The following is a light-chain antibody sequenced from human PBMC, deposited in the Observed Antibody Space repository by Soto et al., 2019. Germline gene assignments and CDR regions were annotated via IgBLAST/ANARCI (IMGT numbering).Light chain of an antibody. CDR3: SSYTSSSTLDV. Sequence: QSALTQPASVSGSPGQSITISCTGTSSDVGGYNYVSWYQQHPGKAPKLMIYDVSNRPSGVSNRFSGSMSGNTASLTISGLQAEDEADYYCSSYTSSSTLDVFGTGTKVTVL. CDR2: DVS. V-gene: IGLV2-14*01. J-gene: IGLJ1*01. CDR1: SSDVGGYNY.